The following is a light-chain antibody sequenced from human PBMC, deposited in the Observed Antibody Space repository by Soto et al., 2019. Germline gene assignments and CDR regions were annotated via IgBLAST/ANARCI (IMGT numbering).Light chain of an antibody. CDR1: QRISSN. CDR2: RTS. Sequence: EIVMTQSPATLSVSPGERATLSCRASQRISSNLAWYQQKPGQAPRLLMFRTSSRVPGFPARFSGSGSGTEFNLTISSLQPEDVATYYCQQSYTTPWTFGQGTKVEI. V-gene: IGKV3-15*01. J-gene: IGKJ1*01. CDR3: QQSYTTPWT.